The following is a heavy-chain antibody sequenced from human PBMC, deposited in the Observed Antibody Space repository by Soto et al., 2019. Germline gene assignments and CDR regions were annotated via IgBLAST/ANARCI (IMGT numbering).Heavy chain of an antibody. V-gene: IGHV3-33*01. J-gene: IGHJ6*02. CDR2: IWYDGSNK. CDR3: ARVDQSYYYYYYGMDV. Sequence: QVQLVESGGGVVQPGRSLRLSCAASGFTFSSYGMHWVRQAPGKGLEWVAVIWYDGSNKYYADSVKGRFTISRDNSKNTLYLQMNSLRAEDTAVYYCARVDQSYYYYYYGMDVWGQGTTVTVSS. CDR1: GFTFSSYG.